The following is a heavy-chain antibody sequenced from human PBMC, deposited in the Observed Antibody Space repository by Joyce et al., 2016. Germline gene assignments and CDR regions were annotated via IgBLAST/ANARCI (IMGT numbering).Heavy chain of an antibody. V-gene: IGHV3-21*01. CDR1: GSTFSSSS. J-gene: IGHJ6*02. Sequence: QLVESGGGVVKPGGSLRLSCEASGSTFSSSSMRLFRQAPGKGREWVAGISGTSYYICHAETVRGRFTVSRDNAKKTLYLQMNSLRAEDSAVFYCARGGISYYYAMDVWGQGTTVTVSS. CDR2: ISGTSYYI. CDR3: ARGGISYYYAMDV. D-gene: IGHD3-16*01.